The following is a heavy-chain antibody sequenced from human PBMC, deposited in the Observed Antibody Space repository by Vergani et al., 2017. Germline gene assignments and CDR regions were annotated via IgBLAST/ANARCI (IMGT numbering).Heavy chain of an antibody. CDR1: GGSISSYY. V-gene: IGHV4-59*01. CDR2: IYYSGST. J-gene: IGHJ4*02. CDR3: ARDLGDYVWGSYRYQSKFDY. D-gene: IGHD3-16*02. Sequence: QVQLQESGPGLVKPSETLSLTCTVSGGSISSYYWSWIRQPPGKGLEWIGYIYYSGSTNYNPSLKSRVTISVDTSKNQFSLKLSSVTAADTAVYYCARDLGDYVWGSYRYQSKFDYWGQGTLVTVSS.